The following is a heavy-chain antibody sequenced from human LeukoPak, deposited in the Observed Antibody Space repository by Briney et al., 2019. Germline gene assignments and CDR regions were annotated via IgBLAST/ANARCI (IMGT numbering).Heavy chain of an antibody. V-gene: IGHV1-2*02. CDR2: INPNSGGT. CDR1: GYTFTGYY. D-gene: IGHD3-10*01. Sequence: ASVKVSCKASGYTFTGYYMHWVRQAPGQGLEWMGWINPNSGGTNYAQKFQGRVTMTRDTSISTAYMELSRLRSDDTAVYYCARAPRYYGSGSYYNNWFDPWGQGTLVTVSS. J-gene: IGHJ5*02. CDR3: ARAPRYYGSGSYYNNWFDP.